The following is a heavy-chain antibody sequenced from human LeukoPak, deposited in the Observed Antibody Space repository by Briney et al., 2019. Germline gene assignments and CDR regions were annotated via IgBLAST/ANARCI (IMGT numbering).Heavy chain of an antibody. CDR1: GGSISSYY. J-gene: IGHJ3*02. D-gene: IGHD3-22*01. CDR3: ARPDSSGPYWGGAFDI. CDR2: IYYSGST. Sequence: SETLSLTCTVSGGSISSYYWSWIRQPPGKGLEWIGYIYYSGSTNYNPSLKSRVTVSVDTSKNQFSLKLSSVTAADTAVYYCARPDSSGPYWGGAFDIWGQGTMVTVSS. V-gene: IGHV4-59*08.